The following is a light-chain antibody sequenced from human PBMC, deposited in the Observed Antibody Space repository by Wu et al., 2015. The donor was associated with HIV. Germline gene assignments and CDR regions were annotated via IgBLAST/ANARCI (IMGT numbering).Light chain of an antibody. CDR1: QHIRSA. V-gene: IGKV1-8*01. CDR3: QKYNTAPWT. CDR2: ATS. Sequence: AIQITQSPSSLSASTGDTVNITCQTSQHIRSALAWYRQKPGKVPELLIYATSNLHRGVPSRFSGSGSGTDFTLTISSLQPEDVATYYCQKYNTAPWTFGQGTKVEIK. J-gene: IGKJ1*01.